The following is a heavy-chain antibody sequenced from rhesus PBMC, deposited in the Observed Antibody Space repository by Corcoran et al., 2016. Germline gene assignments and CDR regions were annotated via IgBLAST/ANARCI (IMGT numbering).Heavy chain of an antibody. CDR3: ASYSGYSSAFDY. CDR1: GYTFTELS. Sequence: EVQLVQSGAEVKKPGASGKVSCKVSGYTFTELSMHWVRQAPGKGLEWMGGVDPVYGEKIHAEKVQGRVTMTEDTSTDTAYMELSSLRSEDTAVYYCASYSGYSSAFDYWGQGVLVTVSS. J-gene: IGHJ4*01. D-gene: IGHD5-24*01. CDR2: VDPVYGEK. V-gene: IGHV1-156*01.